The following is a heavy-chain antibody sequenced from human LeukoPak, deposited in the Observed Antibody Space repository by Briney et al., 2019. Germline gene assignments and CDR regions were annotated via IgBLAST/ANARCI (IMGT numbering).Heavy chain of an antibody. V-gene: IGHV4-31*03. CDR2: IYYSGST. J-gene: IGHJ5*02. D-gene: IGHD3-10*01. Sequence: PSQTLSLTCTVSGGSISSGGYYWSWIRQHPGKGLEWIGYIYYSGSTYYNPSLKSRVTISVDTSKNQFSLKLSSVTAADTAVYYCARDGGIATMVRDPRKAYFDPWGQGTLVTVSS. CDR1: GGSISSGGYY. CDR3: ARDGGIATMVRDPRKAYFDP.